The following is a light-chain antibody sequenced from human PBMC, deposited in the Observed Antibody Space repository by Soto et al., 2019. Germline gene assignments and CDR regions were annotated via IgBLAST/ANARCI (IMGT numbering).Light chain of an antibody. Sequence: QSVLTQPASVSGSPGQSITISCTGTSSDVGGYNYVSWYQHHPGKAPKLMIFEVSNRHSGVSNRFSGSKSGNTASLTISGLQPEDEADYFCSSYTRTSTLVFGGGTKLTVL. V-gene: IGLV2-14*01. CDR3: SSYTRTSTLV. J-gene: IGLJ2*01. CDR1: SSDVGGYNY. CDR2: EVS.